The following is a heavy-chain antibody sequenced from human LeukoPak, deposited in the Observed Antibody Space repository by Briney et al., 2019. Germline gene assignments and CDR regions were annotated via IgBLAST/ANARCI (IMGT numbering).Heavy chain of an antibody. J-gene: IGHJ2*01. Sequence: SETLSLTCTVSGGSISSYYWSWIRQPPGKGLEWIAYVHYSGSTNYNPSLKSRVTISLDTSKNQFPLKLSSVTAADTAVYYCARVDSSSWSYWYFDLWGRGTLVTVSS. D-gene: IGHD6-13*01. CDR2: VHYSGST. CDR1: GGSISSYY. V-gene: IGHV4-59*01. CDR3: ARVDSSSWSYWYFDL.